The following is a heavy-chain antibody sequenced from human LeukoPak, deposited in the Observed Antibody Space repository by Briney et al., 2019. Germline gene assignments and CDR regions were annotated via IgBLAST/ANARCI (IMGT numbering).Heavy chain of an antibody. CDR3: ARAVITFGGAVAKGIDC. CDR2: IYYSGST. CDR1: GGSFSTYY. Sequence: PSETLSLTCTVSGGSFSTYYWSWIRQPPGKGLEWIGYIYYSGSTDYNPSLKSRVTMSLDTSKNQFSLNLSSVTAADTAVYYCARAVITFGGAVAKGIDCWGQGTLVTVSS. D-gene: IGHD3-16*01. J-gene: IGHJ4*02. V-gene: IGHV4-59*01.